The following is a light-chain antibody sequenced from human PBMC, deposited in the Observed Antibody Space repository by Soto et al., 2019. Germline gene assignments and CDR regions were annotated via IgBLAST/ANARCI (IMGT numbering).Light chain of an antibody. CDR3: CSYAGSSTSLYV. Sequence: QSVLTQPASVSGSPGQSITISCTGTSSDVGSYNLVSWYQQHPGKAPKLTIYEVSKRPSGVSNRFSGSKSGNTASLTISGLQAEDEADYYCCSYAGSSTSLYVFGTGTKVTVL. CDR2: EVS. CDR1: SSDVGSYNL. V-gene: IGLV2-23*02. J-gene: IGLJ1*01.